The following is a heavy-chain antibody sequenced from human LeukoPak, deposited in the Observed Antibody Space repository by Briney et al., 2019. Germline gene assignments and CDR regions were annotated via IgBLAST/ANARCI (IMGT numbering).Heavy chain of an antibody. Sequence: GGSLRLSCAASGFTFSSYGMHWVRQAPGKGLEWVAVIWYDGSNKYYADSVKGRFTISRDNSKNTLYLQMNSLRAEDTAVYYCARDGYCSSTSCYGYYGMDVWGQGTTVTVSS. V-gene: IGHV3-33*01. CDR3: ARDGYCSSTSCYGYYGMDV. CDR1: GFTFSSYG. D-gene: IGHD2-2*03. J-gene: IGHJ6*02. CDR2: IWYDGSNK.